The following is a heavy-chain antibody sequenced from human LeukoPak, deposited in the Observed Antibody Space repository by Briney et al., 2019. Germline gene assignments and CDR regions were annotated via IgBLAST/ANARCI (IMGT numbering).Heavy chain of an antibody. CDR3: ARIAAAGTFDY. D-gene: IGHD6-13*01. CDR1: GFTFSSYS. J-gene: IGHJ4*02. CDR2: ISSSSSYI. V-gene: IGHV3-21*01. Sequence: GGSLRLSCAASGFTFSSYSMNWVRQAPGKGLEWVSSISSSSSYIYYADSVKGRFTISRDNAKNSLYLQMNSLRAEDTAAYYCARIAAAGTFDYWGQGTLVTVSS.